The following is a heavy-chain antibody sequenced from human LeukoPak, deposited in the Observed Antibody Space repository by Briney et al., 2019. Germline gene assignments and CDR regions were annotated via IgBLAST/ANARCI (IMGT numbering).Heavy chain of an antibody. J-gene: IGHJ4*02. CDR2: LHDSEST. D-gene: IGHD1-26*01. Sequence: SETLSLTCTVSGGSISNNYWSWIRQPPGKGLEWIGHLHDSESTNYNPSLKSRVTISVDTSKNQFSLKLSSVTAADTAVYYCARGDPSGRPGIAFDYWGQGTLVTVSS. V-gene: IGHV4-59*01. CDR3: ARGDPSGRPGIAFDY. CDR1: GGSISNNY.